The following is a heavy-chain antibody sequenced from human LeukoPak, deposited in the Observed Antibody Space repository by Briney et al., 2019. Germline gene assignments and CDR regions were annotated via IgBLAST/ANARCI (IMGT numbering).Heavy chain of an antibody. V-gene: IGHV4-34*01. D-gene: IGHD3-10*01. J-gene: IGHJ4*02. CDR1: GGSFSGYY. CDR3: ARGQWFGESPPFDY. Sequence: SETLSLTCAVYGGSFSGYYWSWIRQPSGKGLEWIGGINHSGSTNYNPSLKSRVTISVDTSKNQFSLKLSSVTAADTAVYYCARGQWFGESPPFDYWGQGTLVTVSS. CDR2: INHSGST.